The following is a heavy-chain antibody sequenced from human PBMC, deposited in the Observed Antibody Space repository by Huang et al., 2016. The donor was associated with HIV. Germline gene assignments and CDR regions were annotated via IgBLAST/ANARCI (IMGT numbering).Heavy chain of an antibody. CDR2: DFYGGST. D-gene: IGHD6-25*01. CDR1: GGSINDHY. J-gene: IGHJ4*02. CDR3: ARESAAARLFDS. Sequence: QVQLRESGPGLVKPSGTLSLTCLVSGGSINDHYWSWIRQSPGKGLHWIGSDFYGGSTSYRSSLNNRVSISFDTSKNEVSLKLKSVTAADTAMYYCARESAAARLFDSWGQGTLVIVSS. V-gene: IGHV4-59*11.